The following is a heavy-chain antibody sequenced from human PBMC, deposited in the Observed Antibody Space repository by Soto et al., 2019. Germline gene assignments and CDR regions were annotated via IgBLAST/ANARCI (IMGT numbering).Heavy chain of an antibody. CDR3: ARDRDYGGPEYYYYGMDV. D-gene: IGHD4-17*01. CDR2: ISYDGSNK. V-gene: IGHV3-30-3*01. CDR1: GFTFSSYA. Sequence: GGSLRLSCAASGFTFSSYAMHWVRQAPGKGLEWVAVISYDGSNKYYADSVKGRFTISRDNSKNTLYLQMNSLRAEDTAVYYCARDRDYGGPEYYYYGMDVWGQGTTVTV. J-gene: IGHJ6*02.